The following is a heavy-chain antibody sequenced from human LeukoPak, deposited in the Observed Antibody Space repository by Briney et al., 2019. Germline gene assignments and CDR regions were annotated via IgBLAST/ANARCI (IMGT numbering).Heavy chain of an antibody. CDR3: ARDSYYYDSSGKRVSRFDY. CDR1: GGSISSYY. V-gene: IGHV4-4*07. J-gene: IGHJ4*02. CDR2: IYTSGST. Sequence: SETLSLTCTVSGGSISSYYWSWIRQPAGKGLEWIGRIYTSGSTNYNPSLKSRVTMSVGTSKNQFSLKLSPVTAADTAVYYCARDSYYYDSSGKRVSRFDYWGQGTLVTVSS. D-gene: IGHD3-22*01.